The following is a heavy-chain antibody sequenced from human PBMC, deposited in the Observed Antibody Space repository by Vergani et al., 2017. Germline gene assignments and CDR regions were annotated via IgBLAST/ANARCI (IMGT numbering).Heavy chain of an antibody. CDR2: IYFNGRT. Sequence: QVALQESGPGLVRPSETLSLTCTVSGGSLTPYYWSWIRQSPGKGLEWIGNIYFNGRTKYNPSLKSRVTISADTSKAQLSLRLTSMSAAYTAVYYCVRDTXRYFLDSIDGGDSDSPPFVPAVWGLGTLVIVSS. CDR3: VRDTXRYFLDSIDGGDSDSPPFVPAV. V-gene: IGHV4-59*01. CDR1: GGSLTPYY. D-gene: IGHD3-9*01. J-gene: IGHJ3*01.